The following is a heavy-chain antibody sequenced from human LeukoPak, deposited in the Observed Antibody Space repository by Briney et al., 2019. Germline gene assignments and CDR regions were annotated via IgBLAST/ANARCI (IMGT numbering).Heavy chain of an antibody. CDR1: GFTFSSYA. Sequence: GGSLRLSCAASGFTFSSYAMSWVRQAPGKGLEWDPAISGSGGSTYYADSVKGRFTISRDNSKNTLYLQMNSLRAEDTAVYYCAKSSMTMVVKDCFDYWGQGTLVTVSS. CDR2: ISGSGGST. D-gene: IGHD4-23*01. CDR3: AKSSMTMVVKDCFDY. J-gene: IGHJ4*02. V-gene: IGHV3-23*01.